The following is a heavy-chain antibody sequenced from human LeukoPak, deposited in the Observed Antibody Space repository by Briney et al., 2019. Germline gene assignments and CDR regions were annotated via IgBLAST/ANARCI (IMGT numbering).Heavy chain of an antibody. J-gene: IGHJ4*02. D-gene: IGHD5-18*01. CDR1: GYSFTSYW. Sequence: GESLKISCKGSGYSFTSYWIGWVRQMPGKGLEWMGIICPGDSDTRYSPSFRGQVTISADKSISTAYLQWSSLKASDTAMYYCARAPSRGYSYGYFDYWGQGTLVTVSS. CDR3: ARAPSRGYSYGYFDY. CDR2: ICPGDSDT. V-gene: IGHV5-51*01.